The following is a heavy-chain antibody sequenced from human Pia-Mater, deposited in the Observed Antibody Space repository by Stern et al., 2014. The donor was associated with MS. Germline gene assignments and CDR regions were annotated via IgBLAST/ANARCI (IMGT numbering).Heavy chain of an antibody. V-gene: IGHV5-51*01. D-gene: IGHD3-22*01. CDR3: GREVAMTAGLLGF. CDR1: GYSFSSYW. Sequence: EVHLVESGAEVKKPGESLKIACKGSGYSFSSYWIAWVRQMPGKGLEWMGMIFPSDSETRDSPSFEGQVTISVDKSTSTAYLHWSSLKASDTARYYCGREVAMTAGLLGFWGQGTQVIVS. CDR2: IFPSDSET. J-gene: IGHJ4*02.